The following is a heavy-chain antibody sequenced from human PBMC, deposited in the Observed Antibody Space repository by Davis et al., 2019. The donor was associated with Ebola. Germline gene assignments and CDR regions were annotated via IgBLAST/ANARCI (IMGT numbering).Heavy chain of an antibody. Sequence: AASVKVSCKASGYTFNSHGISWVRQAPGQRLEWMGWINAGNGNTKYSQKFQGRVTMTEDTSTDTAYMELSSLRSEDTAVYYCATDQTYDSSGPFDYWGQGTLVTVSS. CDR2: INAGNGNT. V-gene: IGHV1-18*01. D-gene: IGHD3-22*01. J-gene: IGHJ4*02. CDR3: ATDQTYDSSGPFDY. CDR1: GYTFNSHG.